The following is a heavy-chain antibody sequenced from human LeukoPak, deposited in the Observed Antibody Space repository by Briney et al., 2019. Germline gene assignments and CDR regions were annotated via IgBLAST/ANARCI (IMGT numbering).Heavy chain of an antibody. V-gene: IGHV3-48*03. CDR1: GVTFSSYA. CDR3: AITGTTDYYYGMDV. D-gene: IGHD1-7*01. J-gene: IGHJ6*02. Sequence: GGSLRLSRAASGVTFSSYALNWARQAPGKGLEWVSYISSSGSTIYYADSVKGRFTISRDNAKNSLYLQMNSLRAEDTAVYYCAITGTTDYYYGMDVWGQGTTVTVSS. CDR2: ISSSGSTI.